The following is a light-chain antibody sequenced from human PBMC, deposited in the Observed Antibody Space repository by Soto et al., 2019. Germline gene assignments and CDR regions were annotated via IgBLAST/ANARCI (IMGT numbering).Light chain of an antibody. V-gene: IGLV2-11*01. CDR3: CSYAGSYV. CDR1: MRDVGAYNL. Sequence: QSALTQPASVSGSAGQSITIFCSGTMRDVGAYNLVSWYQQHPGTAPKLMTYDVSKRPSGVPDRFSGSKSGNTASLTISGLQAEDEADYYCCSYAGSYVFGTGTKLTVL. J-gene: IGLJ1*01. CDR2: DVS.